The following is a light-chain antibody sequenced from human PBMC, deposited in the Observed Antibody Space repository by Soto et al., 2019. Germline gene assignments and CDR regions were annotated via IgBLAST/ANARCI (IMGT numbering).Light chain of an antibody. CDR1: SSDIGGYKY. V-gene: IGLV2-14*01. J-gene: IGLJ1*01. CDR3: SSYRSSSSYF. CDR2: DVN. Sequence: QSVLTQPASVSGSPGQSITISCTGTSSDIGGYKYVSWYQQHPGKAPKLMIYDVNNRPSGVSNRFSGSKSGNTASLTISGLQAEDEADYYCSSYRSSSSYFFGTGTKVTVL.